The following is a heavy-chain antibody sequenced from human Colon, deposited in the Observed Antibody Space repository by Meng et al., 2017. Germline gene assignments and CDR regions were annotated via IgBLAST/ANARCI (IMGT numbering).Heavy chain of an antibody. V-gene: IGHV4-61*02. CDR3: ARVGGEYSSGGAYYFDY. D-gene: IGHD6-19*01. CDR2: IYTTGST. CDR1: GGSISGAGYY. Sequence: SETLSLTCTVSGGSISGAGYYWSWVRQAAGKGLEWIGRIYTTGSTNYNPSLKSRVTISVETPNNQFSLKLSSVTAADTAVYYCARVGGEYSSGGAYYFDYWGQGTLVTVSS. J-gene: IGHJ4*02.